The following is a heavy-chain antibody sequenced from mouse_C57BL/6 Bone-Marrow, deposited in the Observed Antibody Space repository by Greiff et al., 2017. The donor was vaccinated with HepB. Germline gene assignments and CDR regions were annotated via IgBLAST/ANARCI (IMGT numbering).Heavy chain of an antibody. V-gene: IGHV3-5*01. CDR1: GISITTGNYR. D-gene: IGHD1-1*01. J-gene: IGHJ2*01. Sequence: DIQLQESGPGLVKPSQTVFLTCTVTGISITTGNYRWSWIRQFPGNKLEWIGYIYYSGTITYNPSLTSRTTITRDTPKNQFFLEMNSLTAEDTATYYCAREIHDYGSSSYYFDYWGQGTTLTVSS. CDR3: AREIHDYGSSSYYFDY. CDR2: IYYSGTI.